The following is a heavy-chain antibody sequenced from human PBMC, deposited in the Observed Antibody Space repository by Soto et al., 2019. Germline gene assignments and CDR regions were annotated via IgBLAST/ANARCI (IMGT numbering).Heavy chain of an antibody. CDR1: GFTFSSYW. Sequence: GGSLRLSCAASGFTFSSYWMHWVRQAPGKGLVWVSRINSDGSSTSYADSVKGRFTISRDNAKNTLYLQMNSLRAEDTAVYYCARHRPPVPVRGVIYYYYGMDVWGQGTTVTVSS. V-gene: IGHV3-74*01. D-gene: IGHD3-10*01. CDR2: INSDGSST. CDR3: ARHRPPVPVRGVIYYYYGMDV. J-gene: IGHJ6*02.